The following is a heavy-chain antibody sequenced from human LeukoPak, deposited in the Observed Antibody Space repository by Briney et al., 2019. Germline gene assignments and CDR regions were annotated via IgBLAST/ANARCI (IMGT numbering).Heavy chain of an antibody. D-gene: IGHD2-15*01. CDR3: ARDQSCSGGSCYPGYYFDY. J-gene: IGHJ4*02. Sequence: SETLSLTCTVSVGSISSYYWSWIRQPPGKGLKWIGYIYYSGSTNYNPSLKSRVTISVDTSKNQFSLKLSSVTAADTAVYYCARDQSCSGGSCYPGYYFDYWGQGTLVTVSS. V-gene: IGHV4-59*01. CDR1: VGSISSYY. CDR2: IYYSGST.